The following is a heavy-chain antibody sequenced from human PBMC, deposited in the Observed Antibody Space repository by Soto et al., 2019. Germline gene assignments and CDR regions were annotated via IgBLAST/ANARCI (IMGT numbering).Heavy chain of an antibody. V-gene: IGHV3-30*04. CDR2: ISYDGSKT. CDR3: ARDRDSSYFPPPYYFDS. Sequence: QVQLVESGGGVVQPGRSLRHSCAASAFTFRSYTMHWVRQAPGKGLEWVATISYDGSKTNYADSVRGRFTISRDNSKSTLFLQMDSLRPEDTAVYSCARDRDSSYFPPPYYFDSWGQGTLVTDSS. J-gene: IGHJ4*02. D-gene: IGHD4-4*01. CDR1: AFTFRSYT.